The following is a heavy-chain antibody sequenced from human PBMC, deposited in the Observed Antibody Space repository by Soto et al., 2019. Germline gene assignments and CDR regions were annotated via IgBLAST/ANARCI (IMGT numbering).Heavy chain of an antibody. CDR2: MFYTGTT. Sequence: QVQLQESGPGLVKPSQTLSLTCSVSGGSISSGDYYWSWIRQPPGKGLEWIGYMFYTGTTYYNPSPKSRITISMATSKNQFFPSLTSVNTGDTAEYHCARVVRFCSSPSCRGRNWFDPWGQGTRVTVSS. J-gene: IGHJ5*02. CDR3: ARVVRFCSSPSCRGRNWFDP. V-gene: IGHV4-30-4*01. D-gene: IGHD2-2*01. CDR1: GGSISSGDYY.